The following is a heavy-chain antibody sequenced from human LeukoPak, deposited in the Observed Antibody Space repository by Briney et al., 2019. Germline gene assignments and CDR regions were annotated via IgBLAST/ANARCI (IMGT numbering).Heavy chain of an antibody. CDR3: ARTGGPNWNYVGLYYYYYMDV. CDR1: GYTFTSYD. J-gene: IGHJ6*03. Sequence: PGASVKVSCKASGYTFTSYDINWVRQATGQGLEWMGWMNPNSGNTGYAQKFQGRVTITRNTSISTAYMELSSLRSEDTAVYYCARTGGPNWNYVGLYYYYYMDVWGKGTTVTVSS. V-gene: IGHV1-8*03. CDR2: MNPNSGNT. D-gene: IGHD1-7*01.